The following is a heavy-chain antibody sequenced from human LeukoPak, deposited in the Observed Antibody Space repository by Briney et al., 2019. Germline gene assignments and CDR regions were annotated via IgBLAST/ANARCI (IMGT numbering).Heavy chain of an antibody. CDR2: ISGSGGTT. V-gene: IGHV3-23*01. J-gene: IGHJ3*01. Sequence: GGSLRLSCAASGFTFSSYAMSWVRQAPGKGLEWVSTISGSGGTTYYADSVKGRFTISRDNSKNTLYLQMNSLRAEDTAVHYCAKDDSGYNHGYAFDFWGQGTMLTVSS. CDR1: GFTFSSYA. CDR3: AKDDSGYNHGYAFDF. D-gene: IGHD5-18*01.